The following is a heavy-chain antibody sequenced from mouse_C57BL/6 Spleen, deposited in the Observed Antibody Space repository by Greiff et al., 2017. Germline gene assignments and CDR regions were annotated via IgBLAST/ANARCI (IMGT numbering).Heavy chain of an antibody. CDR1: GYTFTSSW. Sequence: QVQLQQPGAELVLPGASVKLSCKASGYTFTSSWVHWVKQRPGQGLEWIGEIDPSDSYTNYNQKFKGKSTLTVDKSSSTAYMQLSSLTSEDSAVYYCARWGGNSRYYYAMHTRGQAAS. D-gene: IGHD2-1*01. CDR3: ARWGGNSRYYYAMHT. CDR2: IDPSDSYT. V-gene: IGHV1-69*01. J-gene: IGHJ4*01.